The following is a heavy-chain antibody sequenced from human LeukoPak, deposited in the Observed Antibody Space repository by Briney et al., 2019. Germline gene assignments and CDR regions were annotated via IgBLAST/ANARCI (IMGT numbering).Heavy chain of an antibody. Sequence: GGSLRLSCAASGFSFSSYGMNWVRQAPGKGLEWVSYISSSSSTIHYADSVKGRFTISRDNAKNSLYLQMNSVRAEDTAVYYCARLGGDYGMDVWGQGTTVTVSS. CDR2: ISSSSSTI. V-gene: IGHV3-48*01. CDR1: GFSFSSYG. D-gene: IGHD3-10*01. J-gene: IGHJ6*02. CDR3: ARLGGDYGMDV.